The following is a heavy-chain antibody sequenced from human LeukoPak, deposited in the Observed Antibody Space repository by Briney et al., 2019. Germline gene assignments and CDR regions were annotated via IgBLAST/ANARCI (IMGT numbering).Heavy chain of an antibody. Sequence: ASVKVSCKASGYTFTSYGITWVRQAPGQGLEWMGGIIPIFGTANYAQKFQGRVTITTDESTSTAYMELSSLRSEDTAVYYCARGGYYDSRVHRSFDYWGQGTLITVSS. CDR3: ARGGYYDSRVHRSFDY. V-gene: IGHV1-69*05. CDR1: GYTFTSYG. J-gene: IGHJ4*02. CDR2: IIPIFGTA. D-gene: IGHD3-22*01.